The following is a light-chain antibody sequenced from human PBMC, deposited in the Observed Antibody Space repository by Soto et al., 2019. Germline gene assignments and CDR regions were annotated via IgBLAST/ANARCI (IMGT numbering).Light chain of an antibody. Sequence: QSALTQPPSASGSPGQSVTISCTGTTSDVGAYNYLPCYQQYPGKAPKLMIYEVNKRHSGVPDRFSGSKSGKTASLHVSGLQPEDEADYHCTSYAGSNIWVFGGGTKGTVL. V-gene: IGLV2-8*01. CDR3: TSYAGSNIWV. CDR1: TSDVGAYNY. CDR2: EVN. J-gene: IGLJ3*02.